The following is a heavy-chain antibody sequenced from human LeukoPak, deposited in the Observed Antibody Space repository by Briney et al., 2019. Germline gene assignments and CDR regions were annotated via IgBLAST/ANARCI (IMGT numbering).Heavy chain of an antibody. V-gene: IGHV3-23*01. Sequence: GGSLRLSCAPSGFIFSDYSMSWVRQAPGKGLEWVSGVSGSGGSTYYADSVKGRFTISRDNSKNTLYLQMNSLRAEDTAMYYCARNILFAFDIWGQGTMVTVSS. CDR1: GFIFSDYS. CDR2: VSGSGGST. CDR3: ARNILFAFDI. J-gene: IGHJ3*02.